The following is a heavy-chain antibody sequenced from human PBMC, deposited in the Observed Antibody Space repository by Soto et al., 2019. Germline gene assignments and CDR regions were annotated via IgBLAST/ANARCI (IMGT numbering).Heavy chain of an antibody. Sequence: SETLSLTCAVYGGSFSGYYWSWIRQPPGKGLEWIGEINHSGSTNYNPSLKSRVTISVDTSKNQFSLKLSSVTAADTAVYYCARGQGRSWYLYYYGMDVWGQGTTVTV. CDR2: INHSGST. J-gene: IGHJ6*02. V-gene: IGHV4-34*01. CDR1: GGSFSGYY. CDR3: ARGQGRSWYLYYYGMDV. D-gene: IGHD6-13*01.